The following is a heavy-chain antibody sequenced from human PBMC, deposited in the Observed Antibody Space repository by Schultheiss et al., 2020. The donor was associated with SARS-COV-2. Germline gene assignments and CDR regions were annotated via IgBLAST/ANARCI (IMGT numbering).Heavy chain of an antibody. V-gene: IGHV4-30-4*08. CDR3: ARGDWKGGDFYFDY. CDR1: GGSISSGDYY. J-gene: IGHJ4*02. D-gene: IGHD1-1*01. Sequence: LRLSCTVSGGSISSGDYYWSWIRQPPGKGLEWIGYIYYSGTTSYNTSLSTRIDISIDRSKNQISLKLRSVTAADTAVYYCARGDWKGGDFYFDYWGQGTLVTVSS. CDR2: IYYSGTT.